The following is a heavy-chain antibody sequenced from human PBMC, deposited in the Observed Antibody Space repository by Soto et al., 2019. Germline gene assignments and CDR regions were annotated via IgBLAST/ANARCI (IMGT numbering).Heavy chain of an antibody. CDR1: GGPFSGYY. J-gene: IGHJ5*02. CDR3: ARHVSLGYCTPTSCDLLSWFDA. CDR2: INHSGST. D-gene: IGHD2-2*01. Sequence: SETLSLTCAVYGGPFSGYYWTWIRQPPGKGLEWIGEINHSGSTNYNPSLKSRVTISVDTSKNQFSLKLSSVTAADTAVYYCARHVSLGYCTPTSCDLLSWFDAWGQGTQVTVSS. V-gene: IGHV4-34*01.